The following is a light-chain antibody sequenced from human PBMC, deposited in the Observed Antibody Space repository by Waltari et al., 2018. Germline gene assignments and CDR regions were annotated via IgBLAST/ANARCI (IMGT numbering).Light chain of an antibody. V-gene: IGKV4-1*01. CDR1: QPMEHRSTSEND. J-gene: IGKJ3*01. CDR2: WAS. Sequence: DIVMTQSPDSLAVSLGERASINYKSSQPMEHRSTSENDLAWYQQKPGQSPKLLIYWASTRKSGVPDQFSGSGSVTDFTLTINSLQAEDVAVYFCQQYYTTPFTFGPGTKVEIK. CDR3: QQYYTTPFT.